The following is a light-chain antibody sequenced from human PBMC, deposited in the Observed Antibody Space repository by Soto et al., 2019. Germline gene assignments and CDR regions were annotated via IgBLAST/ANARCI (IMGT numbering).Light chain of an antibody. CDR3: AAWDDSLNGVV. Sequence: QSVLTQPPSVSEAPRQRVTISCSGSSSNIGNNAVNWYQQLPGKAPKLLIYYDDLLPSGVSDRFSGSKSGTSASLASGLQSEDEADYYCAAWDDSLNGVVFGGGTKLTVL. V-gene: IGLV1-36*01. CDR1: SSNIGNNA. CDR2: YDD. J-gene: IGLJ2*01.